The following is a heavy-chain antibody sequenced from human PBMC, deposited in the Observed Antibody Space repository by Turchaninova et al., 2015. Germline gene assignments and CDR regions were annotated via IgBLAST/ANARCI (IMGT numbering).Heavy chain of an antibody. V-gene: IGHV4-59*01. CDR1: GGSISSYY. Sequence: QVQLQESGPGLVKPSETLSLTCTVSGGSISSYYWSWIRQPPGKGLEWIGYIYYSGSTNYNPSLKSRVTISVDTSKNQFSLKLSSVTAADTAVYYWARGARGPSLDIWGQGTMVTVSS. CDR3: ARGARGPSLDI. J-gene: IGHJ3*02. CDR2: IYYSGST. D-gene: IGHD3-10*01.